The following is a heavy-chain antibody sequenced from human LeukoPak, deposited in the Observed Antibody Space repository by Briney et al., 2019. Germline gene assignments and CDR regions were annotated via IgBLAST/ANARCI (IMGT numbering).Heavy chain of an antibody. CDR2: IYTSGST. D-gene: IGHD6-19*01. J-gene: IGHJ4*02. Sequence: SETLSLTCTVSGGSISSGSYYWSWIRQPAGKGLEWIGRIYTSGSTSYNPSLKSRVTISVDTSKNQFSLKLSSVTAADTAVYYCARGQWLVGGDYFDYWGQGTLVTVSS. CDR1: GGSISSGSYY. V-gene: IGHV4-61*02. CDR3: ARGQWLVGGDYFDY.